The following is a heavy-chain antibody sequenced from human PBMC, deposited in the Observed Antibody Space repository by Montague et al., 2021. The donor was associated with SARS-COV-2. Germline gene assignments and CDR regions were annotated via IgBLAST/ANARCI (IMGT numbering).Heavy chain of an antibody. Sequence: SETLSLTCSVSGGSITRSDYYWAWIRQAPGKGLDWIATVHSSGTTYSNTSLKSRAITSIDTSKNQFSLTLKSVTAADTSVYFCARQVWRKDFDFWGQGKLVTVSA. J-gene: IGHJ4*02. CDR3: ARQVWRKDFDF. V-gene: IGHV4-39*01. CDR1: GGSITRSDYY. CDR2: VHSSGTT. D-gene: IGHD1-14*01.